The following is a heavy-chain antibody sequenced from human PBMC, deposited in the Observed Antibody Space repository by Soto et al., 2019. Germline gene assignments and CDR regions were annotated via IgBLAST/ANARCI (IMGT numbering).Heavy chain of an antibody. Sequence: QGQLVESGGGLVKPGGSLRLSCAASAFSFSDYYMSWIRQAPGKGLEWVSYISGSGSTMYYADSVRGRFTISRDNAKNSLYLQMNSLRVEGRAVYYCARAPVYTWNYLRFDPWGQGTLVTVSS. CDR3: ARAPVYTWNYLRFDP. J-gene: IGHJ5*02. CDR1: AFSFSDYY. CDR2: ISGSGSTM. V-gene: IGHV3-11*01. D-gene: IGHD1-7*01.